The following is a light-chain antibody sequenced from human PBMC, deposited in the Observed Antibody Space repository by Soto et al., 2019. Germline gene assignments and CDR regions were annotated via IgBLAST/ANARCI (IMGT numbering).Light chain of an antibody. J-gene: IGKJ1*01. CDR1: QNIDNY. CDR3: QQSYITPRT. Sequence: DIQMTQSPSSLSASVGDRITITCRTSQNIDNYLNWYQHKPGKAPKLLIYSASSLQSGVPSRFSGSGSGTEFTLTISSLLPEDFATYYCQQSYITPRTFGQGTTVEIK. CDR2: SAS. V-gene: IGKV1-39*01.